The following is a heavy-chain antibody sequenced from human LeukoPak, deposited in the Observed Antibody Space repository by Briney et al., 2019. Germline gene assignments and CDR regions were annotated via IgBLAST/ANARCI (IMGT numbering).Heavy chain of an antibody. CDR3: AREVRLVVTVTGGWFDP. Sequence: PGGSMRLSCAASGFTVSSNYMSWVSQAPGKGLEWVSVIYSGGSTYYADSVKGRFTISRDNSKNTLYLQMNSLRAEDTAVYYCAREVRLVVTVTGGWFDPWGQGTLVTVSS. J-gene: IGHJ5*02. D-gene: IGHD2-21*02. V-gene: IGHV3-53*01. CDR2: IYSGGST. CDR1: GFTVSSNY.